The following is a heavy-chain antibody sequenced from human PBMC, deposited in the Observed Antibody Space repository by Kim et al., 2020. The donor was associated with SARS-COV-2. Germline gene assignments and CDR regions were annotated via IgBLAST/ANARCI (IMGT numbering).Heavy chain of an antibody. J-gene: IGHJ4*02. CDR2: INPSGGST. CDR3: ARDSGWVQQLVRNYFDY. D-gene: IGHD6-13*01. CDR1: GYTFTSYY. Sequence: ASVKVSCKASGYTFTSYYMHWVRQAPGQGLEWMGIINPSGGSTSYAQKFQGRVTMTRDTSTSTVYMELSSLRSEDTAVYYCARDSGWVQQLVRNYFDYWGQGTLVTVSS. V-gene: IGHV1-46*01.